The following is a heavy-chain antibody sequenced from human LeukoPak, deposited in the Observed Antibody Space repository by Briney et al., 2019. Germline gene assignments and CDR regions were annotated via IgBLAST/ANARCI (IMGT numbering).Heavy chain of an antibody. J-gene: IGHJ4*02. Sequence: GGSLRLSCSASGLTFSNYAMHWVRQAPGKGLEYVSDISSNGGITYYADSVKGRFTVSRDNSKSMLYLQMNSLRAEDTAVYYCVKDKYPVVVAATLDYWGQGILVTVSS. D-gene: IGHD2-15*01. CDR1: GLTFSNYA. V-gene: IGHV3-64D*09. CDR2: ISSNGGIT. CDR3: VKDKYPVVVAATLDY.